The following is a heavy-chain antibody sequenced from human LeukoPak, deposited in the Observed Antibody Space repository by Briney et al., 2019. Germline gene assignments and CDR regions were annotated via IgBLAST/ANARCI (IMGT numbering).Heavy chain of an antibody. Sequence: ASVKVSCKASGYTFTGYYMHWVRQAPRQGLEWMGWINPNSGGANYAQKFQGRVTMTRDTSIGTAYMELSRLRSDDTAVYYCARAKEQWLVGGYDYWGQGTLVTVSS. J-gene: IGHJ4*02. V-gene: IGHV1-2*02. CDR2: INPNSGGA. CDR3: ARAKEQWLVGGYDY. CDR1: GYTFTGYY. D-gene: IGHD6-19*01.